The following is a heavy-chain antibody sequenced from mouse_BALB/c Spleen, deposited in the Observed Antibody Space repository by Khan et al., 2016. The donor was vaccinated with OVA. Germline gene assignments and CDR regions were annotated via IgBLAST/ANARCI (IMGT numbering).Heavy chain of an antibody. CDR1: GYSITSDYA. J-gene: IGHJ2*01. D-gene: IGHD1-1*01. Sequence: EVQLVETGPGLVKPSQSLSLTCTVTGYSITSDYAWNWIRQFPGNKLEWMGYISYSGDTAYNPSLKSRISITRDPSKNQFFLQLNSVTTEEPATYDCAASVLYYYGSTCEGYYFDYWGQGTTLTVSS. V-gene: IGHV3-2*02. CDR3: AASVLYYYGSTCEGYYFDY. CDR2: ISYSGDT.